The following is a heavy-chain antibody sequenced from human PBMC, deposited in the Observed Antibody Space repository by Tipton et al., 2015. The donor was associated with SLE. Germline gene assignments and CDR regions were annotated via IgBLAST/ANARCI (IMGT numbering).Heavy chain of an antibody. V-gene: IGHV3-30*02. D-gene: IGHD4-23*01. J-gene: IGHJ4*02. CDR3: AKDRWAVSAQYYFDY. CDR1: GFTFSSHG. CDR2: IWYDGSNK. Sequence: SLRLSCAASGFTFSSHGMHWVRQTPGKGLERVACIWYDGSNKYYTGSVKGRFTISRDNPKNTLFLQMNSLRDEDTAVYYCAKDRWAVSAQYYFDYWGQGTLVTVSS.